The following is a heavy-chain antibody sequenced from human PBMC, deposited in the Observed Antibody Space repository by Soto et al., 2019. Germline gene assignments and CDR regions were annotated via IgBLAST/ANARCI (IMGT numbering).Heavy chain of an antibody. CDR2: INTDGIST. V-gene: IGHV3-74*01. CDR3: ARGRGYQYYGMDV. CDR1: GFTFSGYS. Sequence: PGGSLRLSCAASGFTFSGYSMHWVRLAPGKGLVWVSRINTDGISTTYVASVKGRFPISRDKAKNTLYLGMNSLRADDTAVYYCARGRGYQYYGMDVWGQGTTVTVSS. J-gene: IGHJ6*02.